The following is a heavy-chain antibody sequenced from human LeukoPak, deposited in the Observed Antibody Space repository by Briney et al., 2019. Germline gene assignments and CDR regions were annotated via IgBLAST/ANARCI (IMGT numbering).Heavy chain of an antibody. CDR2: ISHSGST. CDR1: GGSFSGYY. J-gene: IGHJ5*02. V-gene: IGHV4-34*01. D-gene: IGHD3-10*01. CDR3: ARAKRGVMVRGVIMGPNWFDP. Sequence: PSETLSLTCAVYGGSFSGYYWSWIRQPPGKGLEWIGEISHSGSTNYNPSLKSRVTISVDTSKNQFSLKLSSVTAADTAVYYCARAKRGVMVRGVIMGPNWFDPWGQGTLVTVSS.